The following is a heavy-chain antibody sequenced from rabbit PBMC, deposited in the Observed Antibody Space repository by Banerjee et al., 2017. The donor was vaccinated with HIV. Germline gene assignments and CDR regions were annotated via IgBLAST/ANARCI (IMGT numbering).Heavy chain of an antibody. D-gene: IGHD6-1*01. CDR1: GFSFSSGYY. Sequence: QEQLVESGGGLVQPEGSLTLTCKASGFSFSSGYYMCWVRQAPGKGLEWIGCWYGGNDSTYYASWVNGRFTISKTSSTTVTLQMTSLTAADTATHFCARGDWIVSDTGYANTYFTLWGPGTLVTVS. V-gene: IGHV1S45*01. J-gene: IGHJ4*01. CDR3: ARGDWIVSDTGYANTYFTL. CDR2: WYGGNDST.